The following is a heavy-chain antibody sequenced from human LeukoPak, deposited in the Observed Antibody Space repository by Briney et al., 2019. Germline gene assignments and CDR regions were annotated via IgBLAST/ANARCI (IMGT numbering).Heavy chain of an antibody. Sequence: SETLSLTCAVYGESFSGYYWSWIRQPPGKGLEWIGEIIHSGSTNYNPSLESRVTISVDTSKNQFSLRLSSVTAADTAFYYCARVDDGDYSKHFAYWGQGTLVTVSS. CDR1: GESFSGYY. D-gene: IGHD4-17*01. CDR3: ARVDDGDYSKHFAY. J-gene: IGHJ4*02. V-gene: IGHV4-34*12. CDR2: IIHSGST.